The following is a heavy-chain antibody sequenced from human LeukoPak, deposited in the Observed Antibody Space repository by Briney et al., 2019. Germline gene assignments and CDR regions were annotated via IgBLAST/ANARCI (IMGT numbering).Heavy chain of an antibody. V-gene: IGHV4-30-2*01. D-gene: IGHD3-9*01. CDR3: ARGLDYLDV. CDR1: GGSISSGGYY. Sequence: PSQTLSLTCTVSGGSISSGGYYWSWIRQPPGKGLEWIGYIYHSGSTYYNPSLKSRVTLSVDTTNNQFSLRLSSVTAADTAVYYCARGLDYLDVWGKGVTVSVSS. CDR2: IYHSGST. J-gene: IGHJ6*03.